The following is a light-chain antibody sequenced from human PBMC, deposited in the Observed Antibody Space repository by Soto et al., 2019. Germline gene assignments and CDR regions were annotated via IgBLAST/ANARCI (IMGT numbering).Light chain of an antibody. Sequence: EIVLTQSPGTLSLSPGERATLFCRASQSVNSRYLGWYQQKPGQAPRLLIYSASNRATGIPDRFSGSGSGTDFTLTITRLEPEDFAVYYCQQYGDLFSFGGGTKVEIK. V-gene: IGKV3-20*01. CDR1: QSVNSRY. CDR3: QQYGDLFS. CDR2: SAS. J-gene: IGKJ4*01.